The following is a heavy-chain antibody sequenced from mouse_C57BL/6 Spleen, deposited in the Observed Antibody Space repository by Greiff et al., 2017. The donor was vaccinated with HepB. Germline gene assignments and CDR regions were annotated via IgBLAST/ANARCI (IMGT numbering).Heavy chain of an antibody. Sequence: VQLQQSGPELVKPGASVKISCKASGYTFTDYYMNWVKQSHGKSLEWIGDINPNNGGTSYNQKFKGKATLTVDKSSSTAYMELRSLTSEDSAVYDCARWSLATVVATYYFDYWGQGTTLTVSS. CDR3: ARWSLATVVATYYFDY. CDR2: INPNNGGT. D-gene: IGHD1-1*01. J-gene: IGHJ2*01. V-gene: IGHV1-26*01. CDR1: GYTFTDYY.